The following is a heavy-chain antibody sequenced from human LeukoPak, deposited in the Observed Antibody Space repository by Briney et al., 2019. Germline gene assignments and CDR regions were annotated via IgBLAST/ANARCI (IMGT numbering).Heavy chain of an antibody. CDR3: ARSGTTGWLIDY. CDR2: INAGNGNT. D-gene: IGHD1-1*01. V-gene: IGHV1-3*01. J-gene: IGHJ4*02. Sequence: ASVKVSCKASGYTFTSYAMHWVRQAPGQRLEWMGWINAGNGNTKYSQKFQGRVTITRDTSASTAYRELSSLRSEDTAVYYCARSGTTGWLIDYWGQGTLVTVSS. CDR1: GYTFTSYA.